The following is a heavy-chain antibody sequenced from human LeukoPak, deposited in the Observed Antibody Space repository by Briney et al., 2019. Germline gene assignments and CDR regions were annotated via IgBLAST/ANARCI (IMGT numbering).Heavy chain of an antibody. V-gene: IGHV3-23*01. J-gene: IGHJ4*02. CDR2: ISDSGGRT. D-gene: IGHD6-19*01. Sequence: GGSLRLSCAASGFTFSSYGMHWVRQAPGKGLEWVSSISDSGGRTYYADSVKGRFTISRDNSKNTLYLQMNSLRAEDTAVYYCAKEEYNSGWYDYWGQGTLVTVSS. CDR3: AKEEYNSGWYDY. CDR1: GFTFSSYG.